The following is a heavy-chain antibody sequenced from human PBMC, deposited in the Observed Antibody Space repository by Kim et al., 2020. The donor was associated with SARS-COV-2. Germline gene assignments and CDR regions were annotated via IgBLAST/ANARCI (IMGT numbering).Heavy chain of an antibody. CDR1: GYTFTSYD. Sequence: ASVKVSCKASGYTFTSYDINWVRQATGQGLEWMGWMNPNSGNTGYAQKFQGRVTMTRNTSISTAYMELSSLRSEDTAVYYCARVIVATNKEYYYYMDVWGKGTTVTVSS. CDR2: MNPNSGNT. V-gene: IGHV1-8*01. CDR3: ARVIVATNKEYYYYMDV. D-gene: IGHD5-12*01. J-gene: IGHJ6*03.